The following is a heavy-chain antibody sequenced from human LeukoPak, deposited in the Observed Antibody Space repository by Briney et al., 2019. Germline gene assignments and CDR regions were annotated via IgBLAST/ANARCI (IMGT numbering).Heavy chain of an antibody. J-gene: IGHJ4*02. CDR1: GFTFSSYA. CDR2: ISGSGGST. V-gene: IGHV3-23*01. Sequence: PGGSLRLSCAASGFTFSSYAMTWDRQAPGKGLEWVSAISGSGGSTYYADSVKGRFTISRDNSKNTLYLQMNSLRAEDTAVYYCAKLFEWTVTTPFDYWGQGTLVTVSS. CDR3: AKLFEWTVTTPFDY. D-gene: IGHD4-17*01.